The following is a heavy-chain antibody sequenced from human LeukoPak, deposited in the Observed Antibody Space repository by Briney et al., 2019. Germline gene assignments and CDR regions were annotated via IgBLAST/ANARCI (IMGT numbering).Heavy chain of an antibody. CDR3: ARDRGAPDSFDL. D-gene: IGHD3-10*01. V-gene: IGHV3-74*01. J-gene: IGHJ3*01. CDR1: GFTFSVYW. Sequence: GGSLRLSCATSGFTFSVYWMYWVRQAPGKGLVWVSRISSDGSSTTYADSVKGRFTMSRDSAKNTLYLQMSSLRAEDTAVYYCARDRGAPDSFDLWGLGTMVTVSS. CDR2: ISSDGSST.